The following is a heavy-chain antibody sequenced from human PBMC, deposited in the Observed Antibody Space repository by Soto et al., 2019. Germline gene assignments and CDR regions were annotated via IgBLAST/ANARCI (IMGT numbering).Heavy chain of an antibody. D-gene: IGHD4-17*01. J-gene: IGHJ3*02. CDR1: GFTFSTYA. Sequence: GGSLRLSCAASGFTFSTYAMSWVRQAPGKGLEWVSAISASGESTYSADSVKGRFTISRDNSMNALYLQMSSLRIEDTAVYYCAHPRGYGVFDAYDIWGQGTMVTVS. CDR2: ISASGEST. V-gene: IGHV3-23*01. CDR3: AHPRGYGVFDAYDI.